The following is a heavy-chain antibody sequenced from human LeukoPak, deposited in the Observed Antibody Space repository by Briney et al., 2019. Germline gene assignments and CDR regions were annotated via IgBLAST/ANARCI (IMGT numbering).Heavy chain of an antibody. D-gene: IGHD3-16*01. J-gene: IGHJ1*01. CDR2: ISAYNGNT. V-gene: IGHV1-18*01. CDR3: ARDFPGLGGFIGDESFQH. Sequence: ASVKVSCKASGYTFTSYGISWVRQAPGQGLEWMGWISAYNGNTNYAQKLQGRVTMTTDTSTSTAYMELRSLRSDDTAVYYCARDFPGLGGFIGDESFQHWGQGTLVTVSS. CDR1: GYTFTSYG.